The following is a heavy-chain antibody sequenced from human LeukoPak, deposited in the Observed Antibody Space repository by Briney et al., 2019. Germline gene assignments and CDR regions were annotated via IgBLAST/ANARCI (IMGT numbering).Heavy chain of an antibody. CDR1: GFTFSSYW. V-gene: IGHV3-23*01. CDR3: VKMAFRRGAAVVVIAMGAFDI. D-gene: IGHD2-21*01. CDR2: ISGSGGST. J-gene: IGHJ3*02. Sequence: PGGSLRLSCAASGFTFSSYWMHWVRQAPGKGLEWVSAISGSGGSTYYADSVKGRFTISRDNSKNTLYLQMNSLRAEDTAVYYCVKMAFRRGAAVVVIAMGAFDIWGQGTMVTVSS.